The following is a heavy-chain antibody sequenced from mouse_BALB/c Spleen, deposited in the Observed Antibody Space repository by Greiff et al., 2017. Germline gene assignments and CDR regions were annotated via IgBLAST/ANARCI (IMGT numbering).Heavy chain of an antibody. CDR3: TRTYYDYEGWFAY. V-gene: IGHV1-5*01. CDR2: IYPGNSDT. D-gene: IGHD2-4*01. Sequence: EVQLQQSGTVLARPGASVKMSCKASGYSFTSYWMHWVKQRPGQGLEWIGAIYPGNSDTSYNQKFKGKAKLTAVTSASTAYMELSSLTNEDSAVYYCTRTYYDYEGWFAYWGQGTLVTVSA. J-gene: IGHJ3*01. CDR1: GYSFTSYW.